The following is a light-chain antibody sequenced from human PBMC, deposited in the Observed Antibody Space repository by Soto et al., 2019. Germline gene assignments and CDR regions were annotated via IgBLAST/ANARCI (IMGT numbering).Light chain of an antibody. Sequence: EIVMTQSPASLSVSPGERATLSCRASQSVSSTLAWYQQKPCQPPRLLIYGASTRATCIPGRFSGRGSGTDFTLTISSLQSEDFAVYYCQQYGSWLYTLGQGTKLEIK. CDR1: QSVSST. CDR3: QQYGSWLYT. CDR2: GAS. J-gene: IGKJ2*01. V-gene: IGKV3-15*01.